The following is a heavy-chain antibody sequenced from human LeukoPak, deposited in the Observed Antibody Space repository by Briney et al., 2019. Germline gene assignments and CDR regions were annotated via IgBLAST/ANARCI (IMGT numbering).Heavy chain of an antibody. Sequence: SETCPSPALSLVAPSAVVVTTGAGSASPPGKGLEWIGSIYYSGSTYYNPSLKSRVTISVDTSKNQFSLKLSSVTAADTAVYYCARAGGVVPGNNYYFDYWGQGTLVTVSS. CDR1: VAPSAVVVTT. CDR3: ARAGGVVPGNNYYFDY. V-gene: IGHV4-39*01. CDR2: IYYSGST. J-gene: IGHJ4*02. D-gene: IGHD2-2*01.